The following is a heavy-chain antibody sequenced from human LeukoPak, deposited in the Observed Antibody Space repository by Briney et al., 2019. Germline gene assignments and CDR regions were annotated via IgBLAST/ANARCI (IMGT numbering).Heavy chain of an antibody. CDR1: GGSISSYY. CDR3: ARDQGNFRDAFDI. V-gene: IGHV4-59*01. J-gene: IGHJ3*02. Sequence: SETLSLTCTVSGGSISSYYWSWIRQPPGKGLEWIGYIYYSGSTNYNPSLKSRVTISVDTSKNQFSLKLSSVTAADTAVYYCARDQGNFRDAFDIWGQGTMVTVSS. CDR2: IYYSGST. D-gene: IGHD3-3*01.